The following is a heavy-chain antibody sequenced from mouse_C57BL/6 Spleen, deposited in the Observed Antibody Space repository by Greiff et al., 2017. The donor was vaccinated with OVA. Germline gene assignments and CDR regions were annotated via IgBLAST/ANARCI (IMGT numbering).Heavy chain of an antibody. Sequence: QVQLQQSGAELVTPGASVKLSCKASGYTFTSYWMHWVKQRPGRGLEWIGRIDPNSGGTKYNEKFKSKATLTVDKPSSTAYMQLSSLTSEDSAVYDGARWEDYGWFAYWGQGTPVTVSA. CDR1: GYTFTSYW. J-gene: IGHJ3*01. CDR3: ARWEDYGWFAY. CDR2: IDPNSGGT. D-gene: IGHD2-4*01. V-gene: IGHV1-72*01.